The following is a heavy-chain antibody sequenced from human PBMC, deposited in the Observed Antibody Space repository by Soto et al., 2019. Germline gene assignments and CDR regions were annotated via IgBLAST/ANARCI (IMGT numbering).Heavy chain of an antibody. CDR2: VATGGHRT. CDR1: GFIFSSYE. CDR3: VRDDYCRGGDCSDNNHFDP. D-gene: IGHD2-21*02. V-gene: IGHV3-48*03. Sequence: HPGGSLRLSCAASGFIFSSYEMDWVRQAPGKGLEWIAFVATGGHRTFYADSVKGRFTISRDDATKSLYLQMNSLRAEDTAVYYCVRDDYCRGGDCSDNNHFDPWGQGTLVTVSS. J-gene: IGHJ5*02.